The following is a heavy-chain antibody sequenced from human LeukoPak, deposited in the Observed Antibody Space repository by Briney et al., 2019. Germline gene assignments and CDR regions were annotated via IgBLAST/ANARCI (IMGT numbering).Heavy chain of an antibody. CDR1: GGSISSGGYY. Sequence: SETLSLTCTVSGGSISSGGYYWSWRRQHPGKGVEWIGYIYYSGGTYYNPSLKSRLTISVDTSKNQFSLKLSSVIAADTAVYYCARRTAITLDAFDIWGQGTMVTVSS. CDR2: IYYSGGT. D-gene: IGHD5-12*01. CDR3: ARRTAITLDAFDI. V-gene: IGHV4-31*03. J-gene: IGHJ3*02.